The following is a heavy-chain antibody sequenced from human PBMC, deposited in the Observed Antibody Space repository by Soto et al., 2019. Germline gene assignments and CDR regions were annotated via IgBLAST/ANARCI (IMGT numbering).Heavy chain of an antibody. CDR2: INPSGGST. V-gene: IGHV1-46*01. CDR3: ARDQDGGKDY. CDR1: GYTFTSYY. Sequence: QVQLVQSGAEVKKPGASVKVSCKASGYTFTSYYMHWVRQAPGQGLEWMGIINPSGGSTSYAQKFQXXVXRXXDTSTSTVYMELSSLRSEDTAVYYCARDQDGGKDYWGQGTLVTVSS. J-gene: IGHJ4*02. D-gene: IGHD2-15*01.